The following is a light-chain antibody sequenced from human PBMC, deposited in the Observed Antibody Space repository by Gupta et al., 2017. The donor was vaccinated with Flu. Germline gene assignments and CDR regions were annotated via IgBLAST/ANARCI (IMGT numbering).Light chain of an antibody. Sequence: EIVLTQSPGTLSLSPGERATLPCRASQSVSSNNLAWYQQKPGQAPRLLIYGASSRANGFPDRFSGSGSGTEFTLTISRLEPEDFAVYYCHQDCSSPRTFGQGTTVEIK. CDR2: GAS. CDR3: HQDCSSPRT. J-gene: IGKJ1*01. V-gene: IGKV3-20*01. CDR1: QSVSSNN.